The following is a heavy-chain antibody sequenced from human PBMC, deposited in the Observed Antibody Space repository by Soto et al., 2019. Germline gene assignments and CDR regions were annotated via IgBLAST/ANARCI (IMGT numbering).Heavy chain of an antibody. CDR1: GYTFTSYG. D-gene: IGHD3-10*01. Sequence: QVQLVQSGAEVKKPGASVKVSCKASGYTFTSYGISWVRQAPGQGLEWMGWISAYNGNTNYAQKLQGRVTMTTDTSTSTAYMELRSLRSDDTAVYYCARTYGSGSYYNEKPRGYGMDVWCQGTTVTVSS. CDR2: ISAYNGNT. CDR3: ARTYGSGSYYNEKPRGYGMDV. J-gene: IGHJ6*02. V-gene: IGHV1-18*01.